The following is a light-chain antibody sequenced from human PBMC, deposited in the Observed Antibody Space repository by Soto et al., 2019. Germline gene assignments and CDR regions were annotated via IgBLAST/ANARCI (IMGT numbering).Light chain of an antibody. Sequence: QAVVTQPPSVSGAPGQRVTISCTGSSSNIGAGYDVHWYQQLPGTAPKLLIYGNSNQPSGVPDRFSGSKSGTSASLAITGLQAEDEADYYCQSYDSSLSGSKFGGGTKLTVL. V-gene: IGLV1-40*01. CDR2: GNS. CDR3: QSYDSSLSGSK. J-gene: IGLJ2*01. CDR1: SSNIGAGYD.